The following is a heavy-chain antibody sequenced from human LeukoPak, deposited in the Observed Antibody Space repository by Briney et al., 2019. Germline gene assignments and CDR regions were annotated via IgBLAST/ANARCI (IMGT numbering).Heavy chain of an antibody. V-gene: IGHV4-59*11. CDR2: IFNGGRT. Sequence: SETLSLTCTVSGGSINRHYWSWIRQPPGKGLEWIGYIFNGGRTNYNPSLMSRVTMSLDTSRDQFSLRLSSVTAADTAIYYCASRPAGATWYGVFDYWSQGTLVTVSS. CDR3: ASRPAGATWYGVFDY. J-gene: IGHJ4*02. D-gene: IGHD2-8*02. CDR1: GGSINRHY.